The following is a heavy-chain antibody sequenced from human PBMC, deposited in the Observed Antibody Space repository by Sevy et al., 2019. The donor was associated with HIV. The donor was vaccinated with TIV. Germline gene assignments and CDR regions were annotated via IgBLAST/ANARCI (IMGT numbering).Heavy chain of an antibody. V-gene: IGHV3-49*04. J-gene: IGHJ4*01. CDR3: TRWEGAQSVFDY. Sequence: GGFLRLSCTASGFTFTDYAMNWVRQSPGKGLEWVAFFKRKADGGTLDHAASVKGRFTISRDDSKNIAYLQMNDLKTEDTGVYYCTRWEGAQSVFDYWGHGALVTVSS. CDR2: FKRKADGGTL. D-gene: IGHD1-26*01. CDR1: GFTFTDYA.